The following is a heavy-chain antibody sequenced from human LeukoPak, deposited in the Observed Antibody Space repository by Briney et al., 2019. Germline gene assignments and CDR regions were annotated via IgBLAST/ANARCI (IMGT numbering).Heavy chain of an antibody. D-gene: IGHD2-2*01. CDR2: INPNSGGT. V-gene: IGHV1-2*02. Sequence: ASVKVSCKASGYTFTGYYMHWVRQAPGQGLEWMGWINPNSGGTNYAQEFQGRVTMTRDTSISTAYMELSRLRSDDTAVYYCARGSTSVPDYWGQGTLVTVSS. J-gene: IGHJ4*02. CDR3: ARGSTSVPDY. CDR1: GYTFTGYY.